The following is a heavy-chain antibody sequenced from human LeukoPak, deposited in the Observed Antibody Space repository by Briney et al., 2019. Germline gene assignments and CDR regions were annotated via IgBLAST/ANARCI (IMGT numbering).Heavy chain of an antibody. D-gene: IGHD1-26*01. CDR2: ISVNNGNT. Sequence: ASVKVSCKASGYTFSNFGISWVRQAPGQGLEWMGWISVNNGNTNYAQNFQGRDTMTTDTSTSTAYMELRSLRSDDTAVYYCARVGPTHYYYFLDVWGKGTTVTVSS. CDR1: GYTFSNFG. V-gene: IGHV1-18*01. CDR3: ARVGPTHYYYFLDV. J-gene: IGHJ6*04.